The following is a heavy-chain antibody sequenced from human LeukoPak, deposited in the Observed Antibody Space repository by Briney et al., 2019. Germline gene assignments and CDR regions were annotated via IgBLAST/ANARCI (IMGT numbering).Heavy chain of an antibody. J-gene: IGHJ6*02. CDR1: GGGFTFTSHA. V-gene: IGHV1-8*02. CDR3: ARGGTSHCYTRTCYYYYYGMDV. CDR2: MNPNSGNT. D-gene: IGHD2-2*02. Sequence: ASVKVSCKASGGGFTFTSHAINWVRQATGQGLEWMGWMNPNSGNTGYAQKFQGRVTMTRNTSISTAYMELSSLRSEDTAVYYCARGGTSHCYTRTCYYYYYGMDVWGQGTTVTVSS.